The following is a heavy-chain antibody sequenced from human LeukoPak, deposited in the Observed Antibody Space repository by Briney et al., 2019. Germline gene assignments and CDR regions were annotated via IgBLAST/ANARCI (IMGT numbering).Heavy chain of an antibody. CDR3: AKVSRDGYNFGAFDI. V-gene: IGHV3-23*01. CDR2: ISGSGGST. D-gene: IGHD5-24*01. CDR1: GFTVSSNY. Sequence: PGGSLRLSCAASGFTVSSNYMSWVRQAPGKGLEWVSAISGSGGSTYYADSVKGRFTISRDNSKNTLYLQMNSLRAEDTAVFYCAKVSRDGYNFGAFDIWGQGTMVTVSS. J-gene: IGHJ3*02.